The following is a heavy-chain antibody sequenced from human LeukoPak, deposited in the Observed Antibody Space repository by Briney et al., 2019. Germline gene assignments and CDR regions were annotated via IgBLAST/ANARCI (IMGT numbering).Heavy chain of an antibody. Sequence: ASVKVSCKASGYTFTSYGISWVRQAPGQGLEWMGWISAYNGNTNYAQKLQGRVTMTTDTSTSTAYMELRSLRSDDTAVYYSARAYCSGGSCYGARFDPWGQGTLVTVSS. CDR1: GYTFTSYG. CDR2: ISAYNGNT. J-gene: IGHJ5*02. V-gene: IGHV1-18*01. CDR3: ARAYCSGGSCYGARFDP. D-gene: IGHD2-15*01.